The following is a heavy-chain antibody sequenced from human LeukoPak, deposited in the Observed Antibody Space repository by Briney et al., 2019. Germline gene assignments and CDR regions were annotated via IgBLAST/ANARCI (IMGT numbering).Heavy chain of an antibody. Sequence: GESLKISCKGPGYSFTGYWIGWVRQMPGKGLEWMGIIYPGGSDTRYSPSFQGQVTISADKSISTAYLQWSSLKASDTAMYYCARHSASGGWVLPDYWGQGTLVTVSS. D-gene: IGHD4-23*01. J-gene: IGHJ4*02. V-gene: IGHV5-51*01. CDR1: GYSFTGYW. CDR3: ARHSASGGWVLPDY. CDR2: IYPGGSDT.